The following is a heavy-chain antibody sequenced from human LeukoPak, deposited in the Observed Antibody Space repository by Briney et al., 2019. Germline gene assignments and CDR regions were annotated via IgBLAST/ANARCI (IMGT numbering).Heavy chain of an antibody. V-gene: IGHV4-39*07. CDR1: GGSISSSNYY. CDR3: ARDPQQWLVEGGFDY. J-gene: IGHJ4*02. Sequence: SETLSLTCTVSGGSISSSNYYWGWIRQPPGKGLEWIGSIYYSGSTYYNPSLKSRVTISVDTSKNQFSLKLSSVTAADTAVYYCARDPQQWLVEGGFDYWGQGTLVTVSS. CDR2: IYYSGST. D-gene: IGHD6-19*01.